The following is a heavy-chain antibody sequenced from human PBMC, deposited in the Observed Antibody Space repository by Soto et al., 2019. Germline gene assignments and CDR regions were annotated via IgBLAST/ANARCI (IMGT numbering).Heavy chain of an antibody. CDR3: AREVVIAAAGTISYYYYGMDV. CDR1: GYTFTSYD. CDR2: MNPNSGNT. J-gene: IGHJ6*02. Sequence: ASVKVSCKASGYTFTSYDINWVRQATGQGLEWMGWMNPNSGNTGYAQKFQGRVTMTRDTSTSTVYMELSSLRSEDTAVYYCAREVVIAAAGTISYYYYGMDVWGQGTTVTVSS. D-gene: IGHD6-13*01. V-gene: IGHV1-8*01.